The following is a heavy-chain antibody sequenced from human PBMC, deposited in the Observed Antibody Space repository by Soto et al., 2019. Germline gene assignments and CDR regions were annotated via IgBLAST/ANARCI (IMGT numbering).Heavy chain of an antibody. D-gene: IGHD6-13*01. CDR3: ASSEAAAGSYYYYGMDV. V-gene: IGHV4-39*01. CDR2: IYYSGST. J-gene: IGHJ6*02. Sequence: SETLSLTCTVSGGSISSSSYYWGWIRQPPGKGLEWIGSIYYSGSTYYNPSLKSRVTISVDTSKNQFSLKLSSVTAADTAVYYCASSEAAAGSYYYYGMDVWGQGTTGTVS. CDR1: GGSISSSSYY.